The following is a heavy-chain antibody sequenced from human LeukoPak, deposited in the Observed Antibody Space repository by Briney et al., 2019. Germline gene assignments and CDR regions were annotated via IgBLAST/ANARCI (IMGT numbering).Heavy chain of an antibody. Sequence: PSETLSLTCTVSGGSISSYYWSWIRQPPGKGLEWIGYISYSGSANYNPSLKSRVTISVDTSKNQFSLKLSSVTAADTAVYYCARELSEQQLAYFDYWGQGTLVTVSS. CDR2: ISYSGSA. CDR3: ARELSEQQLAYFDY. J-gene: IGHJ4*02. D-gene: IGHD6-13*01. CDR1: GGSISSYY. V-gene: IGHV4-59*01.